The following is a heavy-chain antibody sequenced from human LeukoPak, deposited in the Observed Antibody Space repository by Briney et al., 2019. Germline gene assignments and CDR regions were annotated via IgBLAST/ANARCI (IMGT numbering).Heavy chain of an antibody. CDR3: TRERNRIGDY. CDR2: IRSKTYGGTT. D-gene: IGHD2-15*01. V-gene: IGHV3-49*03. Sequence: GGSVRPSCTASGFNLGDYGMSWFRQSPGKGLEWVGVIRSKTYGGTTEDAASVKGRFTISRDDFKSIAHLQMNSLKTEDTAVYYCTRERNRIGDYWGQGTLVTVSS. CDR1: GFNLGDYG. J-gene: IGHJ4*02.